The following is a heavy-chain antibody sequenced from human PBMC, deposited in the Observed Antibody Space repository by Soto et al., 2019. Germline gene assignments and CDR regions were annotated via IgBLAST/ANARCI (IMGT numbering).Heavy chain of an antibody. CDR1: GDSINTTDW. D-gene: IGHD1-26*01. V-gene: IGHV4-4*02. CDR3: ARDHSYSRTWPFDY. Sequence: SETLSLTCAVSGDSINTTDWWNWVRQSPGKGLEWIGEIYHGGNINYNPSLKSRVTISMDKSKNQISLNLFSVTAADTAVYYCARDHSYSRTWPFDYWGQGALVTVSS. CDR2: IYHGGNI. J-gene: IGHJ4*02.